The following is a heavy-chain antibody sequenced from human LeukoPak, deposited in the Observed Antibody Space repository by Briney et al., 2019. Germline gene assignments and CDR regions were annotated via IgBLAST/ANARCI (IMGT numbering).Heavy chain of an antibody. CDR2: IYYSGST. Sequence: SGPTLVKPSETLSLTCTVSGGSISSYYWSWIRQPPGKGLEWIGYIYYSGSTNYNPSLKSRVTMSVDMSKKQFYLKVNSVTVADTAVYYCATDRGSGSPPFEYWGRGILVTVSS. V-gene: IGHV4-59*12. J-gene: IGHJ4*02. CDR3: ATDRGSGSPPFEY. CDR1: GGSISSYY. D-gene: IGHD3-10*01.